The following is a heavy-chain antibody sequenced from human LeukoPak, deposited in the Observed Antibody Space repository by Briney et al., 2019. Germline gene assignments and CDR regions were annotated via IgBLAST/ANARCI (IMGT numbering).Heavy chain of an antibody. CDR2: IYNTGDT. CDR3: ARWYCSTNTCYYDY. V-gene: IGHV3-53*01. Sequence: GGSLRLSCAASGFTVSSNYMSWVRQAPGKGLEWVSFIYNTGDTYYADSVKGRFTISRDNSKNTLYLQMNSLRAEDTAVYYCARWYCSTNTCYYDYWGQGILVTVSS. CDR1: GFTVSSNY. D-gene: IGHD2-2*01. J-gene: IGHJ4*02.